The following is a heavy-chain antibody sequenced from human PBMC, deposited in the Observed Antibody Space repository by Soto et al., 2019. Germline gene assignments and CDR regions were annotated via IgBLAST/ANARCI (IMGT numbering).Heavy chain of an antibody. V-gene: IGHV3-33*01. CDR1: GFTFSSYG. D-gene: IGHD6-13*01. CDR2: IWYDGSNK. J-gene: IGHJ4*02. CDR3: ARYEGPGGIAAPIDY. Sequence: GGSLRLSCASSGFTFSSYGMHWVRQAPGKGLEWVAVIWYDGSNKYYADSVKGRFTISRDNSKNTLFLRMDSLRAEDTAVYYCARYEGPGGIAAPIDYWGQGTLVTVSS.